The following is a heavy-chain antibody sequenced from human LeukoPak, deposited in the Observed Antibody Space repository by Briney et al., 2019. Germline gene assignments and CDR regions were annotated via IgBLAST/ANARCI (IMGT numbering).Heavy chain of an antibody. CDR1: GFTFSSYA. D-gene: IGHD3-10*01. CDR2: ISGSGGST. Sequence: GGSLRLSCAASGFTFSSYAMSWVRQAPGKGLEWVSAISGSGGSTYYADSVKGRFTISRDNSKNTLYLQMNSLRAEDTAVYYCAKDPRGSGSYSWFDPWGQGTLVTVSS. V-gene: IGHV3-23*01. CDR3: AKDPRGSGSYSWFDP. J-gene: IGHJ5*02.